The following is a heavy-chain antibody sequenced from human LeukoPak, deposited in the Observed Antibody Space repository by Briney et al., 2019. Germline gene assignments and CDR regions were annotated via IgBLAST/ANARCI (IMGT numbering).Heavy chain of an antibody. CDR1: GYTFTGYY. CDR3: ERGPKRNWFDP. V-gene: IGHV1-2*02. Sequence: ASVKVSCKASGYTFTGYYMHWVRQAPGQGLEWMGWINPNSGGTNYAQKFQGRVTMTRDTSISTSYMEVSRLRSDDTAVYYCERGPKRNWFDPWGQGTLVTVSS. J-gene: IGHJ5*02. CDR2: INPNSGGT.